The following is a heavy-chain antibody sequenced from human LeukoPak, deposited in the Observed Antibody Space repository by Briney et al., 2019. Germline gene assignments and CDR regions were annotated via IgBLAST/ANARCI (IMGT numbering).Heavy chain of an antibody. D-gene: IGHD1-7*01. CDR1: GGPFSGYS. V-gene: IGHV4-34*01. CDR2: INHSGST. J-gene: IGHJ6*02. Sequence: SETLSLTCAVYGGPFSGYSWSWVRQSPGKGLGWIGEINHSGSTNYNPSLKSRVAISRDMSKNQVSLKLRSVTAADTAVYYCARGRANYHYFAMDVWGQGTTVTVSS. CDR3: ARGRANYHYFAMDV.